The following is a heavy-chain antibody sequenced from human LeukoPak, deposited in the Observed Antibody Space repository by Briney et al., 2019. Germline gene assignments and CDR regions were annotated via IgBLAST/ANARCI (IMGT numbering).Heavy chain of an antibody. Sequence: PSETLSLTCAVYGGSFSGYYWSWIRQPPGRGLEWTGEINHSGSTNYNPPLKSRVTISVDTSKNQFSLRLNSVTAADTAVYYCARRPLGGMDVWGQGTTVTVSS. CDR1: GGSFSGYY. CDR3: ARRPLGGMDV. CDR2: INHSGST. D-gene: IGHD7-27*01. J-gene: IGHJ6*02. V-gene: IGHV4-34*01.